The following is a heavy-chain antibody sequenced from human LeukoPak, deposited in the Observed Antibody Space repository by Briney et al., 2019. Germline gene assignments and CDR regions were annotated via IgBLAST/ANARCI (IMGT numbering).Heavy chain of an antibody. CDR3: ARDPGSAFGGVIVKVNYYYMDV. CDR1: GFTFSGYW. CDR2: IKQDGSEK. V-gene: IGHV3-7*01. Sequence: GGSLRLSCVGSGFTFSGYWMSWVRQAPGKGLEWVANIKQDGSEKYYVDSVEGRFIISRDNAKNSLYLQMNSLRAEDTAVYYCARDPGSAFGGVIVKVNYYYMDVWGKGTTVTVSS. J-gene: IGHJ6*03. D-gene: IGHD3-16*02.